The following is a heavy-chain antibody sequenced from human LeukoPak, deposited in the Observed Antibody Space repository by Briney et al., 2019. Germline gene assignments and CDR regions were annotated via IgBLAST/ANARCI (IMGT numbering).Heavy chain of an antibody. Sequence: GGSLRLFCAASGFGFNSYALHWVRQAPGKGLESVAVISVNGRDKYYANSVKGRFSISRDNSKNTFSLQMNSLRVEDSASYYCATLDWCHKYLVACGSSEYWGQGTLVTVSS. D-gene: IGHD2-21*01. CDR3: ATLDWCHKYLVACGSSEY. CDR2: ISVNGRDK. J-gene: IGHJ4*02. CDR1: GFGFNSYA. V-gene: IGHV3-30*01.